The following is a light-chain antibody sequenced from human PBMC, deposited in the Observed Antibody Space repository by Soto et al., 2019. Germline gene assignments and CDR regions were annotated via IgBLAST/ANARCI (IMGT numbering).Light chain of an antibody. J-gene: IGLJ2*01. V-gene: IGLV1-44*01. CDR2: NNS. CDR3: CSYAGESTVT. CDR1: SSNIGSRS. Sequence: QSVLTQPPSASGTPGQRVTISCSGSSSNIGSRSVNWYQQLPGTAPKLLILNNSQRPSGVPDRFSGSKSGTSASLAISGLQSEDEADYHCCSYAGESTVTFGGGTKLTVL.